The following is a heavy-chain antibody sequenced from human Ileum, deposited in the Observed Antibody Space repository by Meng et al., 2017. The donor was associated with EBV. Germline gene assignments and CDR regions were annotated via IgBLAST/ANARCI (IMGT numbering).Heavy chain of an antibody. CDR2: IYGQGDK. CDR3: ALRPRQLLRGWFDS. D-gene: IGHD6-13*01. CDR1: GFSLSTSGVG. V-gene: IGHV2-5*01. J-gene: IGHJ5*01. Sequence: QSTLKESAPTVAKPTQTLTLTCTFSGFSLSTSGVGVGWIRQPPGKALEWLAMIYGQGDKHYSPSLTSRLTITKDTSKNQVVLTMTNMDSVDTATYYCALRPRQLLRGWFDSWGQGALVTVSS.